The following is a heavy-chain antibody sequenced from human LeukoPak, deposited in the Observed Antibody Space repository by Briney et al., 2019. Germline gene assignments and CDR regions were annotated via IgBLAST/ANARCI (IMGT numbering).Heavy chain of an antibody. Sequence: PSETLSLTCAVYGGSFSGYYWSWIRQPPGKGLEWIGDINHRGSTNYNPSLKSRVTISVDTSKNQFSLKLSSVTAADTAVYYCARDREGIVVVPATYYYYYMDVWGKGTTVTISS. CDR2: INHRGST. J-gene: IGHJ6*03. CDR1: GGSFSGYY. D-gene: IGHD2-2*01. V-gene: IGHV4-34*01. CDR3: ARDREGIVVVPATYYYYYMDV.